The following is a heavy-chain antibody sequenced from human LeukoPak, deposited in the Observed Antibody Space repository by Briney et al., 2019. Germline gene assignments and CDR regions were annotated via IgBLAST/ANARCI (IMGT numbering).Heavy chain of an antibody. CDR1: GFAFSDYS. CDR2: IYSGGST. Sequence: GGSLRLSCAASGFAFSDYSMTWVRQAPGGGLEWVSVIYSGGSTYYADSVKGRFTISRDNSKNTLYLQMNSLRAEDTAVYYCARDLYEAGDWGQGTLVTVSS. J-gene: IGHJ4*02. CDR3: ARDLYEAGD. V-gene: IGHV3-66*01. D-gene: IGHD2-2*02.